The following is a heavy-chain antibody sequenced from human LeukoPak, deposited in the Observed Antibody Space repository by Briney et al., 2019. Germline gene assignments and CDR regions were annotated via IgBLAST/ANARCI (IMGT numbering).Heavy chain of an antibody. CDR3: ARFAAGGSYYYYMDV. D-gene: IGHD6-25*01. J-gene: IGHJ6*03. Sequence: GGSLRLSCAVSGFTFSSYTMNWVRQPPGKGLEWVSNIGTSSTTIYYADSVKGRFTISRDNAKNSLYLQMNSLRADDTAVYYCARFAAGGSYYYYMDVWGKGTTVTVSS. CDR2: IGTSSTTI. CDR1: GFTFSSYT. V-gene: IGHV3-48*01.